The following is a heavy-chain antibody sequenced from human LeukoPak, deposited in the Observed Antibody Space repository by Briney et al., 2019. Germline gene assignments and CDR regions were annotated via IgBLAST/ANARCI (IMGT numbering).Heavy chain of an antibody. V-gene: IGHV4-34*01. CDR1: GGSFSGYY. Sequence: SETLSLTCAVYGGSFSGYYWSWLRQPPGKGLEWIGEINHSGSTNYNPSLKSRVTISVDTSKNQFSLKLSSVTAADTAVYYCARVTTVSTFDYWGQGTLVTVSS. D-gene: IGHD4-17*01. J-gene: IGHJ4*02. CDR2: INHSGST. CDR3: ARVTTVSTFDY.